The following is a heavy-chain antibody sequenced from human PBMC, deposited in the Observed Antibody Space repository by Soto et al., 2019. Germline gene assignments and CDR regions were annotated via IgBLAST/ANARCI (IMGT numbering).Heavy chain of an antibody. CDR1: GFTFDDYA. J-gene: IGHJ6*03. D-gene: IGHD4-17*01. Sequence: PGGSLRLSCAASGFTFDDYAMHWVRQAPGKGLEWVSGISWNSGSIGYADSVKGRFTISRDNAKNSLYLQMNSLRAEDTALYYCAKEGPVTTDVSYYYYMDVWGKGTTVTVSS. CDR3: AKEGPVTTDVSYYYYMDV. V-gene: IGHV3-9*01. CDR2: ISWNSGSI.